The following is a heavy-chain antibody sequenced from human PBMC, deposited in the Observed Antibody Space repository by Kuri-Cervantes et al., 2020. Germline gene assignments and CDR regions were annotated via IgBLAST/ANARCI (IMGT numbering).Heavy chain of an antibody. Sequence: GESLKISCAASGFTFSSYWMSWVRQAPGKGLEWVANIKQDGSERHYVDSMKGRFTISRDNAKNSLYLQMNSLRAEDTAVYYCAREVLAYCGGDCRRDAFDIWGQGTMVTVSS. J-gene: IGHJ3*02. V-gene: IGHV3-7*01. CDR1: GFTFSSYW. D-gene: IGHD2-21*02. CDR2: IKQDGSER. CDR3: AREVLAYCGGDCRRDAFDI.